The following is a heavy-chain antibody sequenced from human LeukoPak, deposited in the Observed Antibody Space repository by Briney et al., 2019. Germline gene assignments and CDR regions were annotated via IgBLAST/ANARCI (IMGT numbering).Heavy chain of an antibody. Sequence: GSLRISCAGFGFHFRNYWIALVRQAPGKGVEWVGPINPDGSEEHYMDSVKARFTISRDNAKNSLSLQMNSLRAEDTAVYYCVRDGGVSGYDLLDYWGRGTLVTVSS. CDR2: INPDGSEE. J-gene: IGHJ4*02. CDR1: GFHFRNYW. CDR3: VRDGGVSGYDLLDY. V-gene: IGHV3-7*01. D-gene: IGHD5-12*01.